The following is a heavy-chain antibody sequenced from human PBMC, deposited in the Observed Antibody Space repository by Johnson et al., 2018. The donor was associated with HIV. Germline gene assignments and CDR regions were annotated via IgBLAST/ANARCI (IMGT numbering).Heavy chain of an antibody. CDR3: ARDSFDISGQQHDAFDI. Sequence: QVQLVESGGGVVQPGRSLRLSCAASGFTFSNAWMSWVRQAPGKGLEWVAFIRYDGSNKYYADSVKGRFTISRDNSKNTLYLQMNSLRAEDTAVYYCARDSFDISGQQHDAFDIWGQGTMVTVSS. V-gene: IGHV3-33*08. CDR2: IRYDGSNK. D-gene: IGHD3-22*01. J-gene: IGHJ3*02. CDR1: GFTFSNAW.